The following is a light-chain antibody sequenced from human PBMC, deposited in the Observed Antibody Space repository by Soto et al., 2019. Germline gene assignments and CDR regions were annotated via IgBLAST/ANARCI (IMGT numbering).Light chain of an antibody. CDR2: DAS. J-gene: IGKJ2*01. Sequence: EIVMMQSPAALSVSPGERATLFCRASQSVSTNLAWYQQKPGQAPRLVIYDASTRVTGIPARFSGSGSGTEFTLTISSLQSEDFAVYYCQQYNNWPPKYTFGQGTKLEIK. CDR3: QQYNNWPPKYT. V-gene: IGKV3D-15*01. CDR1: QSVSTN.